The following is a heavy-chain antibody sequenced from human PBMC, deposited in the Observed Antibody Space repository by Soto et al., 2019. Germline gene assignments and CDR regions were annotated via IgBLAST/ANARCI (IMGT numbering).Heavy chain of an antibody. Sequence: ASVKVSCKASGYTFTSYYMHWVRQAPGQGLEWMGIINPSGGSTSYAQKFQGRVTMTRDTSTSTVYMELSSLRSEDTAVYYCARDGVVVVAATRDYYGMGVWGQGTTVTVSS. CDR2: INPSGGST. CDR3: ARDGVVVVAATRDYYGMGV. J-gene: IGHJ6*02. D-gene: IGHD2-15*01. CDR1: GYTFTSYY. V-gene: IGHV1-46*01.